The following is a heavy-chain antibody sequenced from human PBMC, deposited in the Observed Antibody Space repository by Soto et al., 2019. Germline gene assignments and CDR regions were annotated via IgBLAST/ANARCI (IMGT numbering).Heavy chain of an antibody. CDR1: GASVSTGY. CDR3: VGRGFGPLHGVVDV. V-gene: IGHV4-59*08. J-gene: IGHJ6*02. Sequence: SETLSLTCTVSGASVSTGYWSWIRQPPGKGLEWIGFMYFGGSFNYNPSLTSRATISVDTSKNQFSLKLSSVTAADTAVYYCVGRGFGPLHGVVDVWGQGTTVTVSS. CDR2: MYFGGSF. D-gene: IGHD3-16*01.